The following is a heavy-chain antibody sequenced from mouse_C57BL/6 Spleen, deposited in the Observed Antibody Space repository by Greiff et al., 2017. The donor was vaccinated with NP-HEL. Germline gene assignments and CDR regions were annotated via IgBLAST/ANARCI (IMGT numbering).Heavy chain of an antibody. D-gene: IGHD2-3*01. CDR2: IWSGGST. V-gene: IGHV2-2*01. CDR3: ASYDGYYDYAMDY. CDR1: GFSLTSYG. J-gene: IGHJ4*01. Sequence: VQGVESGPGLVQPSQSLSITCTVSGFSLTSYGVHWVRQSPGKGLEWLGVIWSGGSTDYNAAFISRLSISKDNSKSQVFFKMNSLQAEDTAIYYCASYDGYYDYAMDYWGQGTSVTVSS.